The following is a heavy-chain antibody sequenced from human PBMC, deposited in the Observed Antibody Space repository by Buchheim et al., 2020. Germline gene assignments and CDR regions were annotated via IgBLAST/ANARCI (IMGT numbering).Heavy chain of an antibody. V-gene: IGHV3-33*01. Sequence: QVQLVESGGGVVQPGRSLRLSCAASGFTFSSYGMHWVRQAPGKGLEWVAVIWYDGSNKYYADSVKGRFTISRDNSKNTLYLQMNSLRAEDTAVYDCARDWQWLVYYYYYGMDVWGQGTT. CDR3: ARDWQWLVYYYYYGMDV. CDR2: IWYDGSNK. CDR1: GFTFSSYG. D-gene: IGHD6-19*01. J-gene: IGHJ6*02.